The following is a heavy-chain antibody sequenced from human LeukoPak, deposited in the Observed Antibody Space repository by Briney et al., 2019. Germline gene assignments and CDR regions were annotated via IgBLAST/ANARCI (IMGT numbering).Heavy chain of an antibody. CDR3: ARQVDYGLDY. J-gene: IGHJ4*02. CDR1: GYSFTTYW. Sequence: GESLQISCKGSGYSFTTYWIGWVRQLPGKGLEWMGIIYPGDSDTRYRPSFQGQVTISADKSISTAYLQWSSLKASDTAIYYCARQVDYGLDYWGQGTLVTVSS. D-gene: IGHD4-17*01. V-gene: IGHV5-51*01. CDR2: IYPGDSDT.